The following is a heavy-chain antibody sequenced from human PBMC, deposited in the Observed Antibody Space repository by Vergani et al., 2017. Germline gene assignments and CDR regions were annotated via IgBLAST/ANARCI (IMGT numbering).Heavy chain of an antibody. Sequence: EVQLVESGGGLVKLGGSLRLSCPASGFPSSTYSLTWVRQAPGKGLEWVSSISSSSSYIYYADSVKGRFTISRDNAKNSLYLQMNSLRAEDTAVYYCARDYCSSTSCYTSSMDVWGKGTTVTVSS. D-gene: IGHD2-2*02. CDR2: ISSSSSYI. CDR1: GFPSSTYS. V-gene: IGHV3-21*01. J-gene: IGHJ6*04. CDR3: ARDYCSSTSCYTSSMDV.